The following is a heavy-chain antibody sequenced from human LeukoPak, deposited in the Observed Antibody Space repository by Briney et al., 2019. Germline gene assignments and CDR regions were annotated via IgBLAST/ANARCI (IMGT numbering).Heavy chain of an antibody. CDR2: IISMFGTT. J-gene: IGHJ3*02. CDR3: ARVRIGYQLRRRFDAFDI. D-gene: IGHD2-2*01. Sequence: SVTLSCTAYAGSFSSYAISWVRPAPGQGLGWMGGIISMFGTTNYTQKFPGRVTLTANKSTSTAYMELSSLSSEDTAVYYCARVRIGYQLRRRFDAFDIWGQGTMVTVSS. V-gene: IGHV1-69*06. CDR1: AGSFSSYA.